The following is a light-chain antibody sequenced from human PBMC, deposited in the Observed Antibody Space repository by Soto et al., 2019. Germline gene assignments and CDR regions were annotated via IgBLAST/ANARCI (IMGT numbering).Light chain of an antibody. Sequence: EIVMTQSPATLSVSPWERATLSCRASQSVSSNLAWYQQKPGQAPRLLIYGASTRATGIPARFSGSGSGTDFTLTISRLEPEDFAMYYCQQYGGSPWTFGQGTKVDIK. V-gene: IGKV3-15*01. CDR1: QSVSSN. CDR3: QQYGGSPWT. CDR2: GAS. J-gene: IGKJ1*01.